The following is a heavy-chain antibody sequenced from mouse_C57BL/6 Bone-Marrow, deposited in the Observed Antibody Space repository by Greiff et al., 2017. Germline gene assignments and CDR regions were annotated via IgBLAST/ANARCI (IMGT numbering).Heavy chain of an antibody. Sequence: EVMLVESGGGLVKPGGSLKLSCAASGFTFSSYTMSWVRQTPEKRLEWVATISGGGGNTYYPDSVKGRFTISRDNAKNTLYLQVSSLRSEDTALYYCARPPYSGSSHWYFDVWGTGTTVTVSS. CDR1: GFTFSSYT. CDR2: ISGGGGNT. V-gene: IGHV5-9*01. CDR3: ARPPYSGSSHWYFDV. J-gene: IGHJ1*03. D-gene: IGHD1-1*01.